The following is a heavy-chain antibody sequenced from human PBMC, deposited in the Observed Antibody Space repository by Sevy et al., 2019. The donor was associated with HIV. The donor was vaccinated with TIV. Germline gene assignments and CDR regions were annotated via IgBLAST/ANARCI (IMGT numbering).Heavy chain of an antibody. V-gene: IGHV3-30*02. J-gene: IGHJ4*02. CDR2: IWYDGTIK. Sequence: GGSLRLSCAASGFTFSSYVMHWVRQAPGKGLEWVALIWYDGTIKYYADSVKGRFTISRDNSKDTLFLQMNSLTPEDTAVYYCAKEGYDSSGSTYFDNWGQGTQVTVSS. CDR1: GFTFSSYV. CDR3: AKEGYDSSGSTYFDN. D-gene: IGHD3-22*01.